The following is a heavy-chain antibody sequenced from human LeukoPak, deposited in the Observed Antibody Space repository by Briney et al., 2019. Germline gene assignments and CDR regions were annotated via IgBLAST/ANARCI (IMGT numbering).Heavy chain of an antibody. CDR1: GGSISSGYY. CDR2: IYHSGST. Sequence: PSETLSLTCTVSGGSISSGYYWGWIRQPPGKGLEWIGSIYHSGSTYYNPSLKSRVTISVDTSKNQFSLKLSSVTAADTAVYYCARRRDGYNCFDYWGQGTLVTVSS. D-gene: IGHD5-24*01. J-gene: IGHJ4*02. CDR3: ARRRDGYNCFDY. V-gene: IGHV4-38-2*02.